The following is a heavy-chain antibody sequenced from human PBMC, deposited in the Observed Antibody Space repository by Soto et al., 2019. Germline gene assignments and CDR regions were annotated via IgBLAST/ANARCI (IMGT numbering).Heavy chain of an antibody. CDR2: INHSGST. V-gene: IGHV4-34*01. D-gene: IGHD2-21*02. CDR1: GGSFSGYY. CDR3: ARFGGDCYGAFDI. Sequence: SETLSLTCAVYGGSFSGYYWSWIRQPPGKGLEWIGEINHSGSTNYNPSLKSRVTISVDTSKNQFSLRLSSVTAADMAVYYCARFGGDCYGAFDIWGQGTLVTVSS. J-gene: IGHJ3*02.